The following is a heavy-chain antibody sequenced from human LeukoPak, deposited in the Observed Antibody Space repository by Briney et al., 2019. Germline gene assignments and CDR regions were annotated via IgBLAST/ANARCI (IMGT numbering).Heavy chain of an antibody. CDR3: ATKSNTISRAYGMDV. CDR2: MNPNSGNT. CDR1: GYTFTSYD. D-gene: IGHD4-11*01. Sequence: ASVKVSCKASGYTFTSYDINRVRPATGQGLEWMGWMNPNSGNTGYAQKFQGRVTMTRNTSISTAYMELSSLRSEDTAVYYCATKSNTISRAYGMDVWGQGTTVTVSS. V-gene: IGHV1-8*01. J-gene: IGHJ6*02.